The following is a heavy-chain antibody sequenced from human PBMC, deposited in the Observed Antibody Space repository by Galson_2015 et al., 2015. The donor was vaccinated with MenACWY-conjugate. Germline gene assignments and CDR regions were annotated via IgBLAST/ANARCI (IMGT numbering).Heavy chain of an antibody. CDR2: IYYSGNT. CDR3: ARSPPTTVTRDYFDY. D-gene: IGHD4-17*01. Sequence: TLSLTCTVSGGSISSHYWSWFRQPPGKGLEWIGYIYYSGNTNYNPSLKSRVTISVDTSKNQFSLKLSSVTAADTAVYYCARSPPTTVTRDYFDYWGQGTLVTVSS. V-gene: IGHV4-59*08. J-gene: IGHJ4*02. CDR1: GGSISSHY.